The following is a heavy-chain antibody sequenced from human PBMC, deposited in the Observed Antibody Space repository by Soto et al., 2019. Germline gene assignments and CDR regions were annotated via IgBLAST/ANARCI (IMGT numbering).Heavy chain of an antibody. CDR3: ARRGQVGIGY. Sequence: QVQLQQWGAGLLKPSETLSLTCAVYGGSFSGYYWSWIRQPPGKGLEWIGEINHSGSTNYNPSLKSRVTISVDTSKNQFSLKLSSVTVADTAVYYCARRGQVGIGYWGQGTLVTVSS. CDR1: GGSFSGYY. J-gene: IGHJ4*02. V-gene: IGHV4-34*01. D-gene: IGHD1-20*01. CDR2: INHSGST.